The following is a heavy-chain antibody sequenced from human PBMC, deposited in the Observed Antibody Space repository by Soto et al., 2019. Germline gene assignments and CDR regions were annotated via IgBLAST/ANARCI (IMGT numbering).Heavy chain of an antibody. CDR2: MNPNSGNT. CDR3: ARGFLGGSGAFGMDV. J-gene: IGHJ6*04. V-gene: IGHV1-8*01. Sequence: ASVKASWKAFGFTFARFYINWVRQANGQGLEWMGWMNPNSGNTGYAQKFQGRVTMTRNTSISTAYMELSSLRSEDTAVYYCARGFLGGSGAFGMDVWGKGTTVTVSS. CDR1: GFTFARFY. D-gene: IGHD3-10*01.